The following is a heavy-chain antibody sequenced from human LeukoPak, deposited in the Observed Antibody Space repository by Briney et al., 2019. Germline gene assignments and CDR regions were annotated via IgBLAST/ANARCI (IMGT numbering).Heavy chain of an antibody. CDR1: GGSISSSTYH. CDR3: ARDSSWYYFDY. Sequence: PSETLSLTCSVSGGSISSSTYHWGWIRQPPGKGLEWIGNIFYSGTTNYNPSLKSRVAISVDTSKNQFSLKVTSVTAADTAVYYCARDSSWYYFDYWGQGTLVTVSS. D-gene: IGHD6-13*01. CDR2: IFYSGTT. J-gene: IGHJ4*02. V-gene: IGHV4-39*02.